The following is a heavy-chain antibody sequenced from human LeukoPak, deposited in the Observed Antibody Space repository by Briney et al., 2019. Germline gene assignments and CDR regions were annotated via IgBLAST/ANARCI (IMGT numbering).Heavy chain of an antibody. CDR3: AEVTRGYHFDF. D-gene: IGHD3-22*01. CDR1: GFIFSSYA. Sequence: PGGSLRLSCAASGFIFSSYAMSWVRHAPGKGLEWVSDISGSGGSTYYADSVKGRFTISRDYSKNTLYLQMNSHRAEDTAVYYCAEVTRGYHFDFGGQGKLVTVTS. CDR2: ISGSGGST. V-gene: IGHV3-23*01. J-gene: IGHJ4*02.